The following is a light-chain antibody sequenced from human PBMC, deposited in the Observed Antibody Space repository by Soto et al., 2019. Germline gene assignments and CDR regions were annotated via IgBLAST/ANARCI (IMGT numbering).Light chain of an antibody. Sequence: IVVSQSPGTLSLSQGERATHSCRPSQSVSSSYLAWYQQKPGQAPRLLIYGASSRATGIPDRFSGSGSGTDFTLTISRLEPEDFAVYYCQQYGSSPLTFGGGTKVDIK. CDR3: QQYGSSPLT. J-gene: IGKJ4*01. CDR1: QSVSSSY. CDR2: GAS. V-gene: IGKV3-20*01.